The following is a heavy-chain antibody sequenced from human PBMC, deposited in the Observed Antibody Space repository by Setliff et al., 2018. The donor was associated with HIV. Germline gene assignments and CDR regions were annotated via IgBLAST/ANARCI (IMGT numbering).Heavy chain of an antibody. CDR3: ARIAGYSSGWYFDY. CDR1: GGSISSHY. CDR2: IYYSGST. D-gene: IGHD6-19*01. V-gene: IGHV4-59*11. J-gene: IGHJ4*02. Sequence: ETLSLTCTVSGGSISSHYWSWIRQPPGKGLEWIGSIYYSGSTNYNPSLKSRVTISVDTSKNQFSLKLSSVTAADTAVYYCARIAGYSSGWYFDYWGQGTLVTVSS.